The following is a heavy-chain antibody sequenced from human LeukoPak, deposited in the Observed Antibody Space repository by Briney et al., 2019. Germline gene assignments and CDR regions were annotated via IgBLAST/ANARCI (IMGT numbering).Heavy chain of an antibody. V-gene: IGHV3-23*01. CDR3: AKLILGSYYNQKSYYFDY. J-gene: IGHJ4*02. CDR1: GFTFSSYG. Sequence: PGGSLRHSCAASGFTFSSYGMSWVRQAPGKGLEWVSAISGSGGSTYYADSVKGRFTISRDNSKNTLYLQMNSLRAEDTAVYYCAKLILGSYYNQKSYYFDYWGQGALVTVSS. CDR2: ISGSGGST. D-gene: IGHD3-10*01.